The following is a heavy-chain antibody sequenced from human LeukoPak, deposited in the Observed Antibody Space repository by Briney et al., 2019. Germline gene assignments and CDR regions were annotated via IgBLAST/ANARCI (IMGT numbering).Heavy chain of an antibody. CDR2: IIPIFGTA. Sequence: ASVKVSCKASGGTFSSYAISWVRQAPGQGLEWMGGIIPIFGTANYAQKFQGRVTITADKSTSTAYMELSSLRSEDTAVYYCASLAVAGTDADYWGQGTLVIVSS. J-gene: IGHJ4*02. D-gene: IGHD6-19*01. CDR3: ASLAVAGTDADY. V-gene: IGHV1-69*06. CDR1: GGTFSSYA.